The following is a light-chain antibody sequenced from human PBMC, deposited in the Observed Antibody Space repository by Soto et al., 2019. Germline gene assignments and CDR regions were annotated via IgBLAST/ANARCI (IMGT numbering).Light chain of an antibody. V-gene: IGLV1-44*01. CDR3: AAWDASLNAVV. J-gene: IGLJ2*01. CDR1: SSNIGSNT. CDR2: SNN. Sequence: QSVLTQPPSASGTPGQRVTISCSGSSSNIGSNTVNWYQQLPGTAPKLLIYSNNQRPSGVPDRFSGSKSGTSASLAISGIQSADEADYYCAAWDASLNAVVFGGGTQLTVL.